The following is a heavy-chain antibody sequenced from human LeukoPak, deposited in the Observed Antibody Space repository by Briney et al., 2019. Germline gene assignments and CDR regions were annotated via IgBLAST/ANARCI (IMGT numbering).Heavy chain of an antibody. Sequence: GESLKISCKGSGYSFTSYWIGWVRQMPGKGLEWTGIIYPGDSDTRYSPSFQGQVTISVDKSISAAYLQWSSLKASDTAMYYCARRAGDGNNYRDAFDIWGQGTMVTVSS. V-gene: IGHV5-51*01. CDR3: ARRAGDGNNYRDAFDI. D-gene: IGHD5-24*01. CDR2: IYPGDSDT. J-gene: IGHJ3*02. CDR1: GYSFTSYW.